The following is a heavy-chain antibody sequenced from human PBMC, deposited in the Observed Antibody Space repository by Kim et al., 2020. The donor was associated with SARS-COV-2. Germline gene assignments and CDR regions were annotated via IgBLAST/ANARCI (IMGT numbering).Heavy chain of an antibody. J-gene: IGHJ5*02. CDR1: GGSFSGYY. D-gene: IGHD2-15*01. CDR2: INHSGST. Sequence: SETLSLTCAVYGGSFSGYYWSWIRQPPGKGLEWIGEINHSGSTNYNPSLKSRVTISVDTSKNQFSLKLSSVTAADTAVYYCARLIVVVVAATKAGWFDPWGQGTLVTVSS. CDR3: ARLIVVVVAATKAGWFDP. V-gene: IGHV4-34*01.